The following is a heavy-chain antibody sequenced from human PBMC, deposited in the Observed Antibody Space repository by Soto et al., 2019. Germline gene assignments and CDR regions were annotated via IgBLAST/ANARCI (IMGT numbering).Heavy chain of an antibody. CDR1: GFTFSNYW. D-gene: IGHD5-12*01. CDR3: ARAGDRGYEPDD. Sequence: EVQLVESGGGLVQPGVSLTLSCAASGFTFSNYWMHWVRHAPGKGLVWVSRINSGGSSTSYADSMKGRFTISRDNARNTLYVQMNSLRVEDTAVYYCARAGDRGYEPDDWGQGTLVTVSS. V-gene: IGHV3-74*01. J-gene: IGHJ4*02. CDR2: INSGGSST.